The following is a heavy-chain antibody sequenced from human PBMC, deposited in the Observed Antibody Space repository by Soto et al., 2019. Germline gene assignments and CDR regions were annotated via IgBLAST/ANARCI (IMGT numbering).Heavy chain of an antibody. CDR1: EFTFRSYW. J-gene: IGHJ3*02. D-gene: IGHD3-10*01. Sequence: EVQLVDSGGGLVQPGGSLRLSCAASEFTFRSYWMHWVRQSPGKGLVWVSAISNSGGSTYYADSVQGRFTISRDNYMNTLYLQMNSLRIEDTAVYYCAHPRGFGVFDAYDIWGQGTMVTVSS. CDR2: ISNSGGST. V-gene: IGHV3-23*04. CDR3: AHPRGFGVFDAYDI.